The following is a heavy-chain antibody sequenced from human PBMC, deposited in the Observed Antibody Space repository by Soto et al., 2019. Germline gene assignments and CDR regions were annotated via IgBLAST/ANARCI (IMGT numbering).Heavy chain of an antibody. CDR3: ARERSYERDYFDY. CDR2: IWYDGSNK. CDR1: GFTFSSYG. D-gene: IGHD1-1*01. J-gene: IGHJ4*02. V-gene: IGHV3-33*01. Sequence: QVQLVESGGGVVQPGRSLRLSCAASGFTFSSYGMHWVRQAPGKGLEWVAVIWYDGSNKYYADSVKGRFTISRDNSKKTLYLQMNSLRAEDTAVYYCARERSYERDYFDYWGQGTLVTVSS.